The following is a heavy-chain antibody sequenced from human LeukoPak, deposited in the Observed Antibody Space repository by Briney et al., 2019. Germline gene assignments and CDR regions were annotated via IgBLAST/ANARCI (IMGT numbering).Heavy chain of an antibody. CDR2: ITSDGSTT. Sequence: PGGSLRLSCAASGFTFSSYWMNWARQAPGKGPVWVSRITSDGSTTIYADSVKGRFTISRDNAKNTLYLQMNSLRAEDTAVYYCVRDSRYTMDVWGQGTTVTVPS. D-gene: IGHD5-18*01. J-gene: IGHJ6*02. CDR3: VRDSRYTMDV. V-gene: IGHV3-74*01. CDR1: GFTFSSYW.